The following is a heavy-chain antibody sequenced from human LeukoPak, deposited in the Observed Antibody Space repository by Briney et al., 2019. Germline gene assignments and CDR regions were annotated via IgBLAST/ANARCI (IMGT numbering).Heavy chain of an antibody. Sequence: ASVKVSCKASGYTFTGYYMHWVRQAPGQGLEWMARINPNSGGTNYAQKFQGRVTMTRDTSISTAYMELSRLRSDDTAVYYCARDLRAVAAAGMLLWGQGTLVTVSS. CDR2: INPNSGGT. CDR3: ARDLRAVAAAGMLL. J-gene: IGHJ4*02. D-gene: IGHD6-13*01. CDR1: GYTFTGYY. V-gene: IGHV1-2*06.